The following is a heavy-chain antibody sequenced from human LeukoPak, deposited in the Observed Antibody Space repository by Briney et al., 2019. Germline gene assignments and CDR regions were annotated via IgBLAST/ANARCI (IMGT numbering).Heavy chain of an antibody. V-gene: IGHV1-18*01. D-gene: IGHD4-17*01. CDR2: ISAYNVNT. CDR1: GYTFTSYG. Sequence: GASVKVSCKASGYTFTSYGINWVRQAPGQGLEWMGWISAYNVNTNYAQKFQGRVTMTTDTSTSTAYMELRSLRSDDTAVYYCAGNGGAVTTEDYYMDVWGKGTTVTVSS. J-gene: IGHJ6*03. CDR3: AGNGGAVTTEDYYMDV.